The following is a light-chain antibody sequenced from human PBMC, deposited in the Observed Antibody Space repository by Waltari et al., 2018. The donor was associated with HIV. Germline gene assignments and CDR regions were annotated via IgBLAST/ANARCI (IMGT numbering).Light chain of an antibody. CDR2: RNE. V-gene: IGLV1-47*01. CDR3: ATWDDTLSGYV. J-gene: IGLJ1*01. Sequence: QSVLTQPPSASGTPGQRVTISCSGSSFNIGNNYVFWSQQLPGTAPKLLFYRNEQRPSGVPDRFSGSKSGTSASLAISGLRSEDEADYYCATWDDTLSGYVFGTGTKVTVL. CDR1: SFNIGNNY.